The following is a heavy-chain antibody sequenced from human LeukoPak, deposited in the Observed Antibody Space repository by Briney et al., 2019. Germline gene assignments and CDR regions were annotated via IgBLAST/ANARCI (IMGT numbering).Heavy chain of an antibody. Sequence: GGSLRLSCGVSGFTFSSYAVHWIRQAPGRGLEWVAFISYDGSDKYYADSVKGRFTISRDNSKNTLYLQMNSLRAEDTAVYYCARGNILTGKYMVYWGQGTLVTVSS. CDR1: GFTFSSYA. V-gene: IGHV3-30*14. CDR3: ARGNILTGKYMVY. J-gene: IGHJ4*02. D-gene: IGHD3-9*01. CDR2: ISYDGSDK.